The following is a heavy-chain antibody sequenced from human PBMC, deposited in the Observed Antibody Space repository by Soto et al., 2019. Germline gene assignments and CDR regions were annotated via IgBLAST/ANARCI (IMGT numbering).Heavy chain of an antibody. CDR1: GYTFTSYA. CDR3: AVTSGYSFYEY. J-gene: IGHJ4*02. CDR2: INAGNGNT. V-gene: IGHV1-3*01. D-gene: IGHD3-3*01. Sequence: QVQLVQSGAEVKKPGASVKVSCKASGYTFTSYAMHWVRQAPGQRLEWMGWINAGNGNTKYSQKFPGRVTITRDTSAITAYIELSSLRSEDTAVYYSAVTSGYSFYEYWGQATLVTVSS.